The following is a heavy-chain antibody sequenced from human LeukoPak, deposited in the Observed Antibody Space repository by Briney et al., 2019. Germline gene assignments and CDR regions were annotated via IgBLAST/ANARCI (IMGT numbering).Heavy chain of an antibody. D-gene: IGHD3-22*01. CDR3: ARSTSGYYSKHYYFYMDV. CDR2: IYYSGTT. J-gene: IGHJ6*03. V-gene: IGHV4-59*01. Sequence: SETLSLTCSVSGASISSYFWSWIRQPPGKGLEWIGYIYYSGTTNYNPSLKSRIAISLDTSKRQFSLRMRSVTAADTAVYYCARSTSGYYSKHYYFYMDVWGKGTTVTVSS. CDR1: GASISSYF.